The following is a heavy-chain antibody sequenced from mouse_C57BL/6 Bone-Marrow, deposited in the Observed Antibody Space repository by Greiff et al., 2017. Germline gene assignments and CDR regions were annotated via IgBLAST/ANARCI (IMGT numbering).Heavy chain of an antibody. V-gene: IGHV1-22*01. Sequence: VQLQQSGPELVKPGASVKMSCKASGYTFTDYNMHWVKQSHGKSLEWIGYINPNNGGTSYNQKFKGKAPLTVNKSSSTAYMELRSLTSEDSAVYYCARSGGQGYFDYWGQGTTLTVSS. CDR1: GYTFTDYN. J-gene: IGHJ2*01. D-gene: IGHD3-1*01. CDR3: ARSGGQGYFDY. CDR2: INPNNGGT.